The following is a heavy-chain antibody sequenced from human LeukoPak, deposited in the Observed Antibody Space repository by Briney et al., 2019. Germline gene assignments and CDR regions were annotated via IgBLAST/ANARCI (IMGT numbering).Heavy chain of an antibody. CDR3: ARAHDYGDYAKYYYYYYRDV. Sequence: ASVKVSCKASGGTFSSYAISWVRQAPGQGLEWMGGIIPIFGTANYAQKFQCRVTITADNSTSTAYMELSSLRSEDTAVYYCARAHDYGDYAKYYYYYYRDVWGKGTTVTVSS. CDR2: IIPIFGTA. D-gene: IGHD4-17*01. V-gene: IGHV1-69*06. CDR1: GGTFSSYA. J-gene: IGHJ6*03.